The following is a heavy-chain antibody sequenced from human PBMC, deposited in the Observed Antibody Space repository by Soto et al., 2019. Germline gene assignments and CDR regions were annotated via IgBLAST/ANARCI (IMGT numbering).Heavy chain of an antibody. J-gene: IGHJ5*02. V-gene: IGHV1-8*01. D-gene: IGHD1-26*01. CDR3: AISWGYRETNWFEP. CDR1: GYTFTSYD. Sequence: GASVKVSCKVSGYTFTSYDINWVRQATGQGLEWMGWMNPNSGNTGYAQKFQGRVTMTRNTSISTAYMELSSLRSEDTAVYYCAISWGYRETNWFEPWGQGTLVTVSS. CDR2: MNPNSGNT.